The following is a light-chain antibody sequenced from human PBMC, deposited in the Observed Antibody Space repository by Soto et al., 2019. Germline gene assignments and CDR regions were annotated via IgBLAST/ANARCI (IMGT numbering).Light chain of an antibody. V-gene: IGLV2-23*02. CDR2: EVN. J-gene: IGLJ1*01. CDR3: CSSAGTITPHV. Sequence: QSVLTQPASVSGSPGQSITISCTGTSSDVPNYSLVSWYQQHPGKAPKLLIYEVNKRPSGISNRFSGSTSANTASLTISGLQAEDEADYYCCSSAGTITPHVFGTGTKVTVL. CDR1: SSDVPNYSL.